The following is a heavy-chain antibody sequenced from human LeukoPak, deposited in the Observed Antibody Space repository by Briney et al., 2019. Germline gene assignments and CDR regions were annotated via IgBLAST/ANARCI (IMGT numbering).Heavy chain of an antibody. Sequence: SETLSLTCPVSGGSISSSPYSWGWVRQPPGKGLEWIGTIYYTGNTYYNPSLKSRVTISIDTSKNQFSLKLTSVTAADTAVYYCARVASGSYYPDYWGQGTLVTVSS. V-gene: IGHV4-39*01. D-gene: IGHD1-26*01. CDR2: IYYTGNT. CDR1: GGSISSSPYS. J-gene: IGHJ4*02. CDR3: ARVASGSYYPDY.